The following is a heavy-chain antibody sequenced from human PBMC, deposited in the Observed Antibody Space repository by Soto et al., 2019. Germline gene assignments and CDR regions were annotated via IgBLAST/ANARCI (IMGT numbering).Heavy chain of an antibody. CDR2: IRSKTNSYAT. CDR1: GFTFSGSV. V-gene: IGHV3-73*01. J-gene: IGHJ5*02. CDR3: VASQPSGGWFDP. Sequence: PGGSLRQTCAASGFTFSGSVMHWVRQASGKGLEWVGRIRSKTNSYATTYPASVEGRFTISRDDSKNTAYLQMNSLKTEDTAVYYCVASQPSGGWFDPWGQGTLVTVSS. D-gene: IGHD2-15*01.